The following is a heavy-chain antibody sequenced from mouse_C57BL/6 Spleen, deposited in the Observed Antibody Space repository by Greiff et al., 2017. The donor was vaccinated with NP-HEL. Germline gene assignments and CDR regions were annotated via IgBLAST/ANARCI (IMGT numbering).Heavy chain of an antibody. CDR2: IDPETGGT. J-gene: IGHJ3*01. CDR1: GYTFTDYE. CDR3: TGWLLQAWFAY. D-gene: IGHD2-3*01. Sequence: QVQLQQSGAELVRPGASVTLSCKASGYTFTDYEMHWVKQTPVHGLEWIGAIDPETGGTAYNQKFKGKAILTADKSSSTAYMELRSLTSEDSAVYYCTGWLLQAWFAYWGQGTLVTVSA. V-gene: IGHV1-15*01.